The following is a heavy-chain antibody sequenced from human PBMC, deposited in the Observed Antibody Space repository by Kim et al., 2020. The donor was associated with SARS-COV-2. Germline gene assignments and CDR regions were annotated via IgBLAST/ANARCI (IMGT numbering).Heavy chain of an antibody. J-gene: IGHJ4*02. CDR2: IRSKTYGATT. Sequence: GGSLRLSCTASGFTFVDHAINWFRQAPGKGLEWVSFIRSKTYGATTEYAASVKGRFTISRDDSKSIAYLQMNSLKTEDTAVYYCTRDILGARAVDYWGQG. V-gene: IGHV3-49*03. CDR3: TRDILGARAVDY. D-gene: IGHD1-26*01. CDR1: GFTFVDHA.